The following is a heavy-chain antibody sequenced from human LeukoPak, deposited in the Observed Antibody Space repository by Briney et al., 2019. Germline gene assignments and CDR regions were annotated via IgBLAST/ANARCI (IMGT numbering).Heavy chain of an antibody. Sequence: GVSVKVSCKASGGTFSSYAISWVRQAPGQGLEWMGGIIPIFGTANYAQKFQGRVTITADESTSTAYMELSSLRSEDTAVYYCARSGYCTNGVCYTPTGNWFDPWGQGTLVTVSS. J-gene: IGHJ5*02. CDR1: GGTFSSYA. CDR2: IIPIFGTA. CDR3: ARSGYCTNGVCYTPTGNWFDP. D-gene: IGHD2-8*01. V-gene: IGHV1-69*13.